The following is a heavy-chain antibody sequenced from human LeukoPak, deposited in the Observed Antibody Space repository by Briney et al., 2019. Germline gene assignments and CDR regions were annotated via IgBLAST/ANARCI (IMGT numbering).Heavy chain of an antibody. Sequence: SCKASGYTFTSYGISWVRQAPGRGLEWVSYIGPSGTAIYYADSVKGRFTISRDNAKTSLYLQMNSLRAEDTAVYYCARDLSGVTGYTYGRGIDYWGQGTLVTVSS. CDR1: GYTFTSYG. CDR2: IGPSGTAI. D-gene: IGHD5-18*01. CDR3: ARDLSGVTGYTYGRGIDY. V-gene: IGHV3-48*04. J-gene: IGHJ4*02.